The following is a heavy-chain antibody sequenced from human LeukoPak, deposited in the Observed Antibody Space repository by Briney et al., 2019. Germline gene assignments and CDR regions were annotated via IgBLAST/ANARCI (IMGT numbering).Heavy chain of an antibody. D-gene: IGHD5-18*01. CDR1: GFTFSNYL. J-gene: IGHJ4*02. CDR2: IGGTGRDT. CDR3: GKTTVGYSSGQKPAWPVDY. Sequence: GGSLRLSCAASGFTFSNYLMSWVRQAPGKGLDWVSGIGGTGRDTYYADPVKGRFTISRDNSRNTVYLQINSLRAEDTAVYYCGKTTVGYSSGQKPAWPVDYWGQGTLVTVSS. V-gene: IGHV3-23*01.